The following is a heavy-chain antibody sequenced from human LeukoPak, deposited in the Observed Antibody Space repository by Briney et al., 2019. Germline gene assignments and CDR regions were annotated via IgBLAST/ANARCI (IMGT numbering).Heavy chain of an antibody. CDR3: ARALRVGRYSADY. D-gene: IGHD2-15*01. J-gene: IGHJ4*02. CDR2: MNPNSGNT. V-gene: IGHV1-8*01. Sequence: ASVKVSCKASGYTFTSYDINWVRQATEQGLEWMGWMNPNSGNTGSAQRFQGRVTMTRNTSISTAYMELSSLRSEDTAVYYCARALRVGRYSADYWGQGTLVTVSS. CDR1: GYTFTSYD.